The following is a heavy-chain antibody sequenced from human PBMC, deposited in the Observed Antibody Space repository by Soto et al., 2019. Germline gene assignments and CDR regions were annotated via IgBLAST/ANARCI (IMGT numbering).Heavy chain of an antibody. CDR3: ARDDTEDYYYGMDV. D-gene: IGHD3-22*01. V-gene: IGHV3-48*02. CDR2: ISSSSSTI. J-gene: IGHJ6*02. Sequence: PGGSLRLSCAASGFTFSSYSMNWVRQSPGKGLEWVSYISSSSSTIYYADSVKGRFTISRDNAKNSLYLQMNSLRDEDTAVYYCARDDTEDYYYGMDVWGQGTTVTVSS. CDR1: GFTFSSYS.